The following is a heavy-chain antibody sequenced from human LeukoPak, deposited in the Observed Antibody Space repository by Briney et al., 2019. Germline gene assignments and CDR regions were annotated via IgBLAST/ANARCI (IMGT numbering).Heavy chain of an antibody. J-gene: IGHJ5*02. CDR3: ARLYSYGSGSLDP. Sequence: ASVKVSCKASGYTFTSYDINWVRQATGQGLEWMGWMNPNSGNTGYAQKLQGRVTMTTDTSTSTAYMELRSLRSDDTAVYYCARLYSYGSGSLDPWGQGTLVTVSS. V-gene: IGHV1-8*01. CDR1: GYTFTSYD. CDR2: MNPNSGNT. D-gene: IGHD3-10*01.